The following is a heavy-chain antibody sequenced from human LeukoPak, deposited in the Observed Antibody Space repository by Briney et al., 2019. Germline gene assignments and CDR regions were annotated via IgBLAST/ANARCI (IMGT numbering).Heavy chain of an antibody. D-gene: IGHD5-12*01. CDR1: GFRFSNYA. Sequence: PGASLRLSCAASGFRFSNYAMNWVRQAPGKGLEWVSVNIGSSGSTFYADSVKGRFTISRDNSKNTLYLQMNSLRDEDTAVYYCAKGGYDYVEIGYFDFWGQGTLVTVSS. CDR2: NIGSSGST. J-gene: IGHJ4*02. CDR3: AKGGYDYVEIGYFDF. V-gene: IGHV3-23*01.